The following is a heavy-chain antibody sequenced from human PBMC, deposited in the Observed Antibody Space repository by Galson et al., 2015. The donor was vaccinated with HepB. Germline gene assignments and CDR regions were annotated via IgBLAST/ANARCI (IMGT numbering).Heavy chain of an antibody. CDR2: IGDNGDST. CDR3: AKHPLGSSTWSYFDY. V-gene: IGHV3-23*01. CDR1: GFTFSSYA. D-gene: IGHD6-13*01. J-gene: IGHJ4*02. Sequence: SLRLSCAASGFTFSSYAMSWVRQAPGKGLEWVSAIGDNGDSTYYADSVKGRFTISRDNSKNTLFLQMNSLRAEDTAVYYCAKHPLGSSTWSYFDYWGQGTLVTVSS.